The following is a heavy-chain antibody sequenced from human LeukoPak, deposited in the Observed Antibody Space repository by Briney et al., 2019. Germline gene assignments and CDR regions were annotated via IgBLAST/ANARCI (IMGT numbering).Heavy chain of an antibody. V-gene: IGHV3-21*01. D-gene: IGHD3-22*01. CDR1: GFTFSSYS. CDR2: ISSSSSSYI. CDR3: ARDGPGEYYDSSGYYGFDY. Sequence: GGSLRLSCAASGFTFSSYSMNWVRQAPGKGLEWVSSISSSSSSYIYYADSVKGRFTISRDNAKNSLYLQMNSLRAEDTAVYYCARDGPGEYYDSSGYYGFDYWGQGTLVTVSS. J-gene: IGHJ4*02.